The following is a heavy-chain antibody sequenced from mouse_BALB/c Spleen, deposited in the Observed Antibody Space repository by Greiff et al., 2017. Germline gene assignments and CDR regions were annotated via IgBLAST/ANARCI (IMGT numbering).Heavy chain of an antibody. V-gene: IGHV7-1*02. CDR3: ARDVYYMGYFDV. J-gene: IGHJ1*01. CDR1: GFTFSDFY. D-gene: IGHD2-1*01. CDR2: SRNKANDYTT. Sequence: EVKVVESGGGLVQPGGSLRLSCATSGFTFSDFYMEWVRQPPGKRLEWIAASRNKANDYTTEYSASVKGRFIVSRDTSQSILYLQMNALRAEDTAIYYCARDVYYMGYFDVWGAGTTVTVSS.